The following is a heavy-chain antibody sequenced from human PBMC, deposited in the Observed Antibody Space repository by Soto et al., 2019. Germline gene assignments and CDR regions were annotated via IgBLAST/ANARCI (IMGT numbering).Heavy chain of an antibody. J-gene: IGHJ4*02. D-gene: IGHD3-16*01. CDR3: AKGPAGGDTHRSADY. CDR2: IIPIFGTA. CDR1: GGTFSSYA. Sequence: GASVKVSCKASGGTFSSYAISWVRQAPGQGLEWMGGIIPIFGTANYAQKFQGRVTITADKSTSTAYMELSSLRSEDTAVYYCAKGPAGGDTHRSADYWGQGALVTVSS. V-gene: IGHV1-69*06.